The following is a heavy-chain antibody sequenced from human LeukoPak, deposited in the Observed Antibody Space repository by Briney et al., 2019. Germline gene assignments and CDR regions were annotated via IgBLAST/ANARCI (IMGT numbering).Heavy chain of an antibody. CDR3: AKDQSGSYFFLFDY. D-gene: IGHD1-26*01. CDR2: ISYDGSNK. Sequence: GRSLRLSCAASGFTFSSCAMHWVRQAPGKGLEWVAVISYDGSNKYYADSVKGRFTISRDNSKNTLYLQMNSLRAEDTAVYYCAKDQSGSYFFLFDYWGQGTLVTVSS. CDR1: GFTFSSCA. J-gene: IGHJ4*02. V-gene: IGHV3-30*04.